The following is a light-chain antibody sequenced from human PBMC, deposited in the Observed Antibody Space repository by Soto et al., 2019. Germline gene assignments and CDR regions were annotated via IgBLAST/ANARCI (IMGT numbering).Light chain of an antibody. CDR2: DAS. J-gene: IGKJ4*01. Sequence: PGERATLSCRASQSVRNYLAWYQQKPGQAPRLLIYDASNRATGIPGRFSGSGSGTDFTLTISSLEPEDFAVYYCQQRSNWLTFGGGTKVEIK. CDR3: QQRSNWLT. V-gene: IGKV3-11*01. CDR1: QSVRNY.